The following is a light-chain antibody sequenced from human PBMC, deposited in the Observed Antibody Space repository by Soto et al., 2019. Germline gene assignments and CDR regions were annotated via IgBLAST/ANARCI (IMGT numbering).Light chain of an antibody. Sequence: EIVLTQSPAPLSLSPGERATLSCRASQSVSSYLAWYQQKPGQAPRLHIYDASNRATGIPARFSGSGSGTDFTLTISSLEPEDFAVYYCQQRSNWTFGGGTKVEIK. J-gene: IGKJ4*01. CDR1: QSVSSY. CDR2: DAS. CDR3: QQRSNWT. V-gene: IGKV3-11*01.